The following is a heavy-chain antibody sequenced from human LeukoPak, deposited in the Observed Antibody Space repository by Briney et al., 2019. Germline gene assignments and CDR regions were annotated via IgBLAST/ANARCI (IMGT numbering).Heavy chain of an antibody. D-gene: IGHD3-10*01. V-gene: IGHV1-2*02. Sequence: GSVTVSCKASGYTFTGYYMHWVRQAPGQGLEWMGWINPNSGGTNYAQKFQGRVTMTRDTSISTAYMELSRLRSDDTAVYYCARDRAWVRGSRYYFDYWGQGTLVTVSS. CDR3: ARDRAWVRGSRYYFDY. CDR2: INPNSGGT. CDR1: GYTFTGYY. J-gene: IGHJ4*02.